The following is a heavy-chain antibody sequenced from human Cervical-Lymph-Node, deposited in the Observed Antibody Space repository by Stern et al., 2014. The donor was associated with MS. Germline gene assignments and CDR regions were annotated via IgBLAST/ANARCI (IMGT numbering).Heavy chain of an antibody. CDR1: QYTFTGYS. Sequence: QMQLVQSGAEVRNPGASVKVSCKASQYTFTGYSVHWVRQAPGQGLEWMGWMNPHGGGTTYAQEFEGRVTMTWDTSINTGYMEITTLRSDDTAVYYCARGNYDCWSGGSDNYFDPWGQGTLVIVSS. D-gene: IGHD3-3*01. CDR3: ARGNYDCWSGGSDNYFDP. CDR2: MNPHGGGT. J-gene: IGHJ5*02. V-gene: IGHV1-2*02.